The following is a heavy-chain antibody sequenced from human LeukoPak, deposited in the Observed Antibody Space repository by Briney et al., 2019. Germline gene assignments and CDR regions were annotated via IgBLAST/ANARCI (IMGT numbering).Heavy chain of an antibody. Sequence: PGGSLRLSCAASGFTFNNYALTWVRQAPGKGLEWVALISDDGSNKNYADSVKGRFTISRDDSKNTLSLQMDSLRAEDTAVYYCAKNEGRWAAYNDYWGQGTLVTVSS. CDR3: AKNEGRWAAYNDY. J-gene: IGHJ4*02. D-gene: IGHD4-23*01. CDR1: GFTFNNYA. V-gene: IGHV3-30*18. CDR2: ISDDGSNK.